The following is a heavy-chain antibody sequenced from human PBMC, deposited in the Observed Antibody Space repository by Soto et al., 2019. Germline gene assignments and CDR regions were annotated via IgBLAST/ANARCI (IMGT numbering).Heavy chain of an antibody. J-gene: IGHJ3*02. D-gene: IGHD2-21*02. CDR2: IYWDDDK. V-gene: IGHV2-5*02. CDR3: AHRSGGDPVWSAFDI. Sequence: QISLKESGPTLVKPTQTLTLTCTFSGFSLSTSGVGVGWIRQPPGKGLEWLALIYWDDDKRYSPSLKSRLTITKDTSKNQVVLTMTNMDPVDTATYYCAHRSGGDPVWSAFDIWGQGTMVTVSS. CDR1: GFSLSTSGVG.